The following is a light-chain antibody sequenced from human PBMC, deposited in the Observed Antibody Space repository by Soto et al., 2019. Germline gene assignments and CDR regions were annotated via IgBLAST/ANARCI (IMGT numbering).Light chain of an antibody. CDR3: QQYNHWPLT. J-gene: IGKJ4*01. CDR1: QGLGTN. CDR2: AAS. Sequence: EVVTTQSPATLSVSPGERATLSCRASQGLGTNLAWYQQKPGQAPRLLIYAASTRATGVPGRFSGRGSGTEFTLTISSLQSEDFAVYYCQQYNHWPLTVAGGTKLDIK. V-gene: IGKV3-15*01.